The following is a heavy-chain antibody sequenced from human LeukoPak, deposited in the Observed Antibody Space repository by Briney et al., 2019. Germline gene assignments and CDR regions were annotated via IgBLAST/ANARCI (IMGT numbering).Heavy chain of an antibody. CDR2: IYYSGST. V-gene: IGHV4-39*01. Sequence: SETLSLTCTVSGGSISSSSYYWGWIRQPPGKGLEWIGSIYYSGSTYYNPSLKSRVTISVDTSKNQFSLKLSSVTAADTAVYYCARQWVQWPVPRGAEGYWGQGTLVTVSS. J-gene: IGHJ4*02. D-gene: IGHD6-19*01. CDR1: GGSISSSSYY. CDR3: ARQWVQWPVPRGAEGY.